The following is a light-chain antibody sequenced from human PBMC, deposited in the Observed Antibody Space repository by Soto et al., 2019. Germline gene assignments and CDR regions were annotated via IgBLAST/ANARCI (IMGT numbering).Light chain of an antibody. CDR2: AVT. Sequence: QSALTQPASVSGSPGQSITISCTGTSSDVGGYNHVSWYQQHPGKAPRLMIYAVTNRPSGISDRFSGSKSGNTASLTISGLQAEDEACYHCSSYTSSVSLVFGGGTKVTVL. J-gene: IGLJ2*01. CDR3: SSYTSSVSLV. V-gene: IGLV2-14*03. CDR1: SSDVGGYNH.